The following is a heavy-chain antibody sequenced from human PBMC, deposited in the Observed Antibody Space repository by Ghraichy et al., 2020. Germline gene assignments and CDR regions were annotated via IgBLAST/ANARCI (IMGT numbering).Heavy chain of an antibody. J-gene: IGHJ6*03. CDR3: THRRGGISMVRGRPYHYYDMDV. CDR2: IYWNDDK. D-gene: IGHD3-10*01. V-gene: IGHV2-5*01. CDR1: GFSLSTPGVG. Sequence: SGPTLVKPTQTLTLTCTFSGFSLSTPGVGVGWLRQPPGKALEWLALIYWNDDKRYSPSLKNRLTITEDTSKIQVVLTMTNMAPVDTATYYCTHRRGGISMVRGRPYHYYDMDVWGTGTTVTVSS.